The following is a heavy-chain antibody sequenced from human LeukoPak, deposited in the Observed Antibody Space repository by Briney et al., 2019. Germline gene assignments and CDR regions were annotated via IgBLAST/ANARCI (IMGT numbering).Heavy chain of an antibody. D-gene: IGHD6-13*01. J-gene: IGHJ6*02. V-gene: IGHV4-59*01. CDR1: GGSISSYY. CDR3: ARDRYSSSRDGMDV. Sequence: PSETLSLTCTVSGGSISSYYWSWIRQPPGKGLEWIGYIYYSGSTNYNPSLKSRVTISVDTSKNQFSLKLSSVTAAGTAVYYCARDRYSSSRDGMDVWGQGTTVTVSS. CDR2: IYYSGST.